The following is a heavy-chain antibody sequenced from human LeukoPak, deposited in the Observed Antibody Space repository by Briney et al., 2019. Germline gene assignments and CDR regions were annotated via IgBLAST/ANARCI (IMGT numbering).Heavy chain of an antibody. V-gene: IGHV4-34*01. CDR3: ARHSRQLRGRIFY. J-gene: IGHJ4*02. D-gene: IGHD4-11*01. CDR2: INHSGST. CDR1: GGSFSGYY. Sequence: KPPETLSLTCAVYGGSFSGYYWSWIRQPPGKGLEWIGEINHSGSTNYNPSLKSRVTISVDTSKNQFSLKLSSVTAADTAVYYCARHSRQLRGRIFYWGQGTLVTVSS.